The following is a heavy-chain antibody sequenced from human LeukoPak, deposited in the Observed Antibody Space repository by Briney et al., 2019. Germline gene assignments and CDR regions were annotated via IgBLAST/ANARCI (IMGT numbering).Heavy chain of an antibody. V-gene: IGHV4-61*02. CDR2: IYTSGST. CDR3: ARATGYFDY. Sequence: SQTLSLTCTVSGGSISSGSYYWSWIRQPAGKGLEWIGRIYTSGSTNYNPSLKSRVTISVDTSKNQFSLKLSSVTAADTAVYYCARATGYFDYWGPGTLVTVSS. J-gene: IGHJ4*02. CDR1: GGSISSGSYY.